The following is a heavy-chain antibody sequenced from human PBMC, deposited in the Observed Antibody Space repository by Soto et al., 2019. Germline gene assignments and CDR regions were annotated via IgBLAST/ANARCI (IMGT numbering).Heavy chain of an antibody. Sequence: SETLSLTCSVSGDSMSSGTYHWDWIRQPPGKGLEWIGTIYYSGTTHYNPSLKSRVTISVDTSKSQFFLNLSSVTAADTAVYYCASHYPSGNYYSPLDYWGQGALVTVS. J-gene: IGHJ4*02. CDR1: GDSMSSGTYH. D-gene: IGHD3-10*01. CDR3: ASHYPSGNYYSPLDY. V-gene: IGHV4-39*01. CDR2: IYYSGTT.